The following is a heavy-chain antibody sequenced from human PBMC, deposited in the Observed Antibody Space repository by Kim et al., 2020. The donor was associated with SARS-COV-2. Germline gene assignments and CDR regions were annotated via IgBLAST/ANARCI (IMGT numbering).Heavy chain of an antibody. CDR2: IDAGHGNT. Sequence: ASVKVSCKASGYTFTTYAIHWVRQAPGQGLEWMGWIDAGHGNTTYSQKFQGRVTITRDTSAKTAYMELSSLRFDDTAVYYCARFLGTSLSYYYTMDVWGHGNTVIVSS. J-gene: IGHJ6*02. CDR3: ARFLGTSLSYYYTMDV. CDR1: GYTFTTYA. D-gene: IGHD1-1*01. V-gene: IGHV1-3*01.